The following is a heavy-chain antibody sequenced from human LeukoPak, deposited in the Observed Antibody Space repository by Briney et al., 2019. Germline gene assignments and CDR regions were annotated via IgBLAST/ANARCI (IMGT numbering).Heavy chain of an antibody. CDR1: GFTFRDYY. CDR3: ARDAFGELW. J-gene: IGHJ4*02. D-gene: IGHD3-10*01. Sequence: GGSPRLCWAASGFTFRDYYMSWIRQAPVKGLEWDSYISRSVSTIYYADSVKCRFTISRDNAKNSLYLQMNSLRAEDTAVYYCARDAFGELWWGQGTLVTVSS. V-gene: IGHV3-11*01. CDR2: ISRSVSTI.